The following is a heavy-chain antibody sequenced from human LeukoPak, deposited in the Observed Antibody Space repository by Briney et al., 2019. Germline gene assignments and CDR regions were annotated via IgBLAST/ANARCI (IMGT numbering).Heavy chain of an antibody. D-gene: IGHD3-22*01. CDR2: INPDNDRT. CDR1: GDTFTKYY. CDR3: ARDEGISGYADY. J-gene: IGHJ4*02. Sequence: RASVKVSCKASGDTFTKYYIHWVRQAPGQGLEWMGIINPDNDRTTYAQKFKGRVTMTRDRSTSTINMDLSSLTSQDTAVYYCARDEGISGYADYWGQGTLVTVSS. V-gene: IGHV1-46*01.